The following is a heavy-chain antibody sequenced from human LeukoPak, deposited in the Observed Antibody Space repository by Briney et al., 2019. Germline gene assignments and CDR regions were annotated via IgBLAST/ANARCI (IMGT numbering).Heavy chain of an antibody. CDR1: GLLASSNS. V-gene: IGHV3-66*01. D-gene: IGHD3-16*01. Sequence: GGSLRLSCAVSGLLASSNSMSWVRQAPGKGLEWVSIIYSGGSTNYADSVKGRFTISRDNSKSTLYLQMNSLRAEDTALYYCARVAGLSWGQGTLVTVSS. CDR3: ARVAGLS. J-gene: IGHJ5*02. CDR2: IYSGGST.